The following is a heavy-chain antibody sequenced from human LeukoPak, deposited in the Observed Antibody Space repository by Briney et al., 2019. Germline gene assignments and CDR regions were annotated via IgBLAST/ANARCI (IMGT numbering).Heavy chain of an antibody. CDR1: GFPFSNYW. CDR3: ARGVGPLGYYYNMDV. J-gene: IGHJ6*02. CDR2: TWTDGIST. Sequence: PGGSLRLSCAASGFPFSNYWMHWVRQAPGKGLVWVSCTWTDGISTSYADSVKGRFTISRDNAKNTLYLQMNSLRAEDTAVYYCARGVGPLGYYYNMDVWGQGTTVTVSS. D-gene: IGHD2-2*01. V-gene: IGHV3-74*01.